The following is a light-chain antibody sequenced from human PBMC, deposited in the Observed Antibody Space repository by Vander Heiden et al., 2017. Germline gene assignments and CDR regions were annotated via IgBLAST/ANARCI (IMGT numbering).Light chain of an antibody. J-gene: IGKJ1*01. CDR3: QQYNTWPWS. V-gene: IGKV3-15*01. CDR1: HSISNY. Sequence: IVTTLSPATPSVFPGERATLSSGASHSISNYLAWYQQKPGQAPRLLIYGASTGATDIPDRFSGSGSGAEFTLTISSLQSEDFAVYYCQQYNTWPWSFGQGTKVEIK. CDR2: GAS.